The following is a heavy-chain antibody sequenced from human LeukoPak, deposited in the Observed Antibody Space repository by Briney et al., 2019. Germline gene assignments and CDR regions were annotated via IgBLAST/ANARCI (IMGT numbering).Heavy chain of an antibody. J-gene: IGHJ4*02. D-gene: IGHD1-26*01. CDR2: INPNSGGT. CDR3: ARVGGGSYRHFDY. CDR1: GYTXTGYY. V-gene: IGHV1-2*02. Sequence: ASVKVSCKASGYTXTGYYMHWVRQAPGQGLEWMGWINPNSGGTNYAQKFQGRVTMTRDTSISTAYMELSRLRSDDTAVYYCARVGGGSYRHFDYWGQGTLVTVSS.